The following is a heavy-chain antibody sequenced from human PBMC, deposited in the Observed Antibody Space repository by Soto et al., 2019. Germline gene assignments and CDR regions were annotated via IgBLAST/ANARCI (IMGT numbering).Heavy chain of an antibody. CDR3: AKEDDAFDI. CDR1: GFTFSSYG. V-gene: IGHV3-30*18. Sequence: ESGGGVVQPGRSLRLSCAASGFTFSSYGMHWVRQAPGKGLEWVAVISYDGSNKYYADSVKGRFTISRDNSKNTLYLQMNSLRAEDTAVYYCAKEDDAFDIWGQGTMVTVSS. CDR2: ISYDGSNK. J-gene: IGHJ3*02.